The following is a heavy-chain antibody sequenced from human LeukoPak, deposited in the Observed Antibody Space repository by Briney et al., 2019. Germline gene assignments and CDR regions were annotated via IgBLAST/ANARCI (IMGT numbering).Heavy chain of an antibody. CDR3: ARDFGGVDWYFDL. D-gene: IGHD3-16*01. CDR2: IYYSGST. V-gene: IGHV4-59*01. J-gene: IGHJ2*01. CDR1: XGXXSXXY. Sequence: SETLSLTCTVSXGXXSXXYXXXIXXXXXXXXEXXGSIYYSGSTXXYXSLKSRVTISXDTSKNQFSLKMNSVTAADTAVYYCARDFGGVDWYFDLWGRGSLVTVSS.